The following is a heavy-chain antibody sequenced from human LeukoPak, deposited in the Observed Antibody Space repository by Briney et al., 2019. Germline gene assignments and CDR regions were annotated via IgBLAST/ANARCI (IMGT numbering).Heavy chain of an antibody. Sequence: GASVKVSCQASGYSFTGYYMHWVRQAPGQGLEWMGWINPSSGGTNYAQKFQGRVTMTRDTSISTAYMELSRLRSDDTAVYYCARDIGQELEFDYWGQGTLVTVSS. CDR3: ARDIGQELEFDY. D-gene: IGHD1-7*01. V-gene: IGHV1-2*02. CDR1: GYSFTGYY. CDR2: INPSSGGT. J-gene: IGHJ4*02.